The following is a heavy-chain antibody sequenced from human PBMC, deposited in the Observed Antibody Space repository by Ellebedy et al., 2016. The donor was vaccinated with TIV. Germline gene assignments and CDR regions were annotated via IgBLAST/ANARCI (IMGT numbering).Heavy chain of an antibody. V-gene: IGHV3-7*01. CDR3: ARENGYYFDY. D-gene: IGHD6-25*01. Sequence: PGGSLRLSCAASGFTLSTYWMNWVRQAPGKGLEWVASMRQDGREEYFVDSVKGRFTISRDNTKNSLYLQMNSLRAEDTAVYFCARENGYYFDYWGQGTTVTVSS. CDR1: GFTLSTYW. J-gene: IGHJ4*03. CDR2: MRQDGREE.